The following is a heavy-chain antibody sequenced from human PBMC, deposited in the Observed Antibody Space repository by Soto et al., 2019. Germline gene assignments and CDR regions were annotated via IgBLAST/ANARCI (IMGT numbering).Heavy chain of an antibody. Sequence: GGSLRLSCAASGFTFSGSAMHWVRQAPGKGLEWVGRIRSKANNHATAYAASVRGRFIISRDDSKNTAYLQMNSLKTEDTAVYYCTRRLVTTVSDYWGQGTLVTVSS. CDR3: TRRLVTTVSDY. CDR1: GFTFSGSA. CDR2: IRSKANNHAT. J-gene: IGHJ4*02. D-gene: IGHD4-17*01. V-gene: IGHV3-73*01.